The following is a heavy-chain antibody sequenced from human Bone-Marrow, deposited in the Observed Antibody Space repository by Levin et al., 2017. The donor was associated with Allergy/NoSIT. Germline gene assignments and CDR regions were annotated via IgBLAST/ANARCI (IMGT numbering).Heavy chain of an antibody. V-gene: IGHV3-48*01. Sequence: GGSLRLSCAASGFTFSSFSMNWVRQAPGKGLEWVSYISSTSSTIYYADSVKGRFTISRDNAKSSLFLQVNSLRAEDTAVYYCARGGYASSWYDDYFGYWGQGTLVTVSS. J-gene: IGHJ4*02. D-gene: IGHD6-13*01. CDR2: ISSTSSTI. CDR1: GFTFSSFS. CDR3: ARGGYASSWYDDYFGY.